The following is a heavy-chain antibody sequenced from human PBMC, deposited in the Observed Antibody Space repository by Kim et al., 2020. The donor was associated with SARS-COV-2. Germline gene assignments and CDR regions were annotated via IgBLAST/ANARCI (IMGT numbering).Heavy chain of an antibody. D-gene: IGHD3-22*01. CDR2: FDPEDGET. Sequence: ASVKVSCKVSGYTLTAVSMHWVRQAPGKGLEWMGGFDPEDGETTYAQKLQGRVTMTEDTSTNTAFMQLSGLRSEDTAVYYCAISLPFYFDSSAYYCLDYWGQGSLMTVSS. V-gene: IGHV1-24*01. CDR1: GYTLTAVS. J-gene: IGHJ4*02. CDR3: AISLPFYFDSSAYYCLDY.